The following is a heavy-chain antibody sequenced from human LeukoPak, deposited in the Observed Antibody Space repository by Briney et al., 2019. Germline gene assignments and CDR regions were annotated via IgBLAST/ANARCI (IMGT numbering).Heavy chain of an antibody. D-gene: IGHD4-17*01. CDR1: GFTFSSYA. CDR3: AKVGASTVTTPKTFDY. J-gene: IGHJ4*02. V-gene: IGHV3-23*01. Sequence: PGGSLRLSCAASGFTFSSYAMSWVRQAPGKGLEWVSAISGSGGSTYYADSVKGRFTISGDNSKNTLYLQMNSLRAEDTAVYYCAKVGASTVTTPKTFDYWGQGTLVTVSS. CDR2: ISGSGGST.